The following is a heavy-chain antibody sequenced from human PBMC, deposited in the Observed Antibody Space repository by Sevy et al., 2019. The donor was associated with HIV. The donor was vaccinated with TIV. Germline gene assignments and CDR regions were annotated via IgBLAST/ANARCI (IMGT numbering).Heavy chain of an antibody. CDR3: QIRDSAAAGSY. D-gene: IGHD6-13*01. J-gene: IGHJ4*02. Sequence: GGSLRLSCAASGFTFGSYAMSWVRQAPGKGLEWVSAISDSGASTYYTASVKGRFTISRDNSKNTLFLQMNSLRAEDTATYYCQIRDSAAAGSYWGQGTLVTVSS. V-gene: IGHV3-23*01. CDR1: GFTFGSYA. CDR2: ISDSGAST.